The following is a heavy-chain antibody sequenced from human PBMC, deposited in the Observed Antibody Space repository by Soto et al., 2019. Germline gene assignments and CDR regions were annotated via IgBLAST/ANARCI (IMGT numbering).Heavy chain of an antibody. D-gene: IGHD6-13*01. Sequence: QVQLVQSGAEVKKAGSSVKVSCKVSGGTFSSYFINWVRQAPGQGLEWVGGIIPVFGTASYAEKFQGRVTITADESTSTAYMELRRLRSDDTAVYYCARETPSAAAAYYYYGLDVWGQGTTVTVPS. V-gene: IGHV1-69*01. CDR1: GGTFSSYF. CDR2: IIPVFGTA. CDR3: ARETPSAAAAYYYYGLDV. J-gene: IGHJ6*02.